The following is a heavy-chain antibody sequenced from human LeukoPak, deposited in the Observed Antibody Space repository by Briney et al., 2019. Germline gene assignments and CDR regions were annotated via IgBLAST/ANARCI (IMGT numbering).Heavy chain of an antibody. Sequence: GGSLRLSCAASGLTFSSYAMSWVRQAPGKGLEWVSIISGSGVSTYYADSVKGRFTISRDNSKNTLYLQMDSLRAEDTAVYYCAKVRGSYYYYGMDVWGQGTTVTVSS. J-gene: IGHJ6*02. V-gene: IGHV3-23*01. CDR1: GLTFSSYA. CDR3: AKVRGSYYYYGMDV. D-gene: IGHD1-26*01. CDR2: ISGSGVST.